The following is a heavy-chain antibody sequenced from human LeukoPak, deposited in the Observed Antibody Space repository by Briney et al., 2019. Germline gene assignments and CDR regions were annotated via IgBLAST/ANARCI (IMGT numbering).Heavy chain of an antibody. J-gene: IGHJ4*02. CDR3: ARGTYYYDRPLDY. CDR2: IYYSGST. CDR1: GGSISGYY. Sequence: SETLSLTCTVSGGSISGYYWSWLRQPPGKGLEWIGYIYYSGSTNYNPSLKSRVTISVDTSKNQFSLKLSSVTAADTAVYYCARGTYYYDRPLDYWGQGTLVTVSS. V-gene: IGHV4-59*01. D-gene: IGHD3-22*01.